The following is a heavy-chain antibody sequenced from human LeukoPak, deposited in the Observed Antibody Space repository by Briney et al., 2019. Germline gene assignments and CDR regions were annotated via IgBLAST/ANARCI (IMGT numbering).Heavy chain of an antibody. CDR1: GGSFSGYY. Sequence: SETLSLTCAVYGGSFSGYYWSWIRQPAGKGLEWIGRIYTSGSTNYNPSLKSRVTISVDTSKNQFSLKLSSVTAADTAVYYCARHRRYYYDSSGYYSWFDPWGQGTLVTVSS. CDR3: ARHRRYYYDSSGYYSWFDP. V-gene: IGHV4-59*10. J-gene: IGHJ5*02. CDR2: IYTSGST. D-gene: IGHD3-22*01.